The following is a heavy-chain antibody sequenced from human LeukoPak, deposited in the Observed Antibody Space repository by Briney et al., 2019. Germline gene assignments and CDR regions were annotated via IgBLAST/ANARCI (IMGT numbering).Heavy chain of an antibody. J-gene: IGHJ5*02. CDR2: ISHSGST. D-gene: IGHD2-15*01. Sequence: TSETLSLTCAVSGFSVSIGYYWNWIRQPPGKGLEWIGDISHSGSTNYKPSLKSRLTISVDTSKNQFSLKLSSVTAADTAVYYCARDFGSGGTWRGWFDPWGQGALVTVSS. V-gene: IGHV4-38-2*02. CDR3: ARDFGSGGTWRGWFDP. CDR1: GFSVSIGYY.